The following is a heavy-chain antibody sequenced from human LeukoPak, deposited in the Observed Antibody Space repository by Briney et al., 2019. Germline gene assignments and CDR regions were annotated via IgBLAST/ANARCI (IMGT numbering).Heavy chain of an antibody. J-gene: IGHJ4*02. Sequence: GGSLRLSCAASGFTFSSYAMSWVRQAPGKGLEWVSAISGSGGSTYYADSVKGRFTISRDNSKNTLYLRMNSLRAEDTAVYYCAKTRGCSSTSCYEGTFDYWGQGTLVTVSS. CDR2: ISGSGGST. CDR1: GFTFSSYA. CDR3: AKTRGCSSTSCYEGTFDY. V-gene: IGHV3-23*01. D-gene: IGHD2-2*01.